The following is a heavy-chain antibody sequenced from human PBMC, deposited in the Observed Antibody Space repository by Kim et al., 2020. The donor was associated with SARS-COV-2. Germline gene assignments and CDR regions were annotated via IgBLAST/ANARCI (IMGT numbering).Heavy chain of an antibody. Sequence: GGSLRLSCSASGFTFSSYAMHWVRQAPGKGLEYVSAISSNGGSTYYAESVKGRFTISRDNSKNTLYLQMSSLRAEDTAVYYCVKADSGTYYESDWFDPWGQGTLVTVSS. CDR2: ISSNGGST. D-gene: IGHD1-26*01. V-gene: IGHV3-64D*09. J-gene: IGHJ5*02. CDR1: GFTFSSYA. CDR3: VKADSGTYYESDWFDP.